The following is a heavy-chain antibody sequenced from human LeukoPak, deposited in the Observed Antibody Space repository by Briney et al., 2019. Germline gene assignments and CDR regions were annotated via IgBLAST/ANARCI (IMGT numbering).Heavy chain of an antibody. Sequence: SETLSLTCTVSGGSISSSFCYWGWIRQPPGKGLEWIGSIYSSRSTYYNPSLKSRVTISVDTSKNQFSLKLTSVTAADTAVYYCAREGTESQTVAFDIWGQGTMVTVSS. D-gene: IGHD1-1*01. CDR1: GGSISSSFCY. V-gene: IGHV4-39*07. CDR3: AREGTESQTVAFDI. CDR2: IYSSRST. J-gene: IGHJ3*02.